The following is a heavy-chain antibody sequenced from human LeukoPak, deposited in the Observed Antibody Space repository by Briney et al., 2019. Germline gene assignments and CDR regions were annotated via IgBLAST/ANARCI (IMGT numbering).Heavy chain of an antibody. CDR2: IPYDGSDK. V-gene: IGHV3-30*02. CDR1: GFPFSSYG. J-gene: IGHJ5*02. D-gene: IGHD3-22*01. CDR3: ARDDALDYYDSSGYYP. Sequence: GGSLRLSCAASGFPFSSYGMHWVRQAPGKGLEWVAFIPYDGSDKFYADSVKGRFTISRDNSKNTLYLQMNSLRAEDTAVYYCARDDALDYYDSSGYYPWGQGTLVTVSS.